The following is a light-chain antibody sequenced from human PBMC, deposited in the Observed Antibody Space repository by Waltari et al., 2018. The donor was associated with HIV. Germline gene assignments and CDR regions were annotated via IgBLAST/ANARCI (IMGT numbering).Light chain of an antibody. V-gene: IGKV3-15*01. J-gene: IGKJ2*01. CDR1: QSVASD. CDR2: DAS. Sequence: ELVMTQSPATLSVTPGESATLSCRASQSVASDFAWYQQKPGQAPRLLIYDASSRAAGVPARFRGSGSGTDFTLAISSLQSGDFAVYYCQQYNNWPYTFGQGTKLEIK. CDR3: QQYNNWPYT.